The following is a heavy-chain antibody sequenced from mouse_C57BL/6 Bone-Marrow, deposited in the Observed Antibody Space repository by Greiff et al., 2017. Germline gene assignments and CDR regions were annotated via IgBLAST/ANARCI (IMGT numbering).Heavy chain of an antibody. V-gene: IGHV1-63*01. D-gene: IGHD2-5*01. Sequence: VQLQQSGAELVRPGTSVKMSCKASGYTFTNYWIGWAKPRPGHGLEWIGDIYPGGGYTNYNEKFKGKATLTADKSSSTAYMQFSSLTSEDSAIYYCAVYYSNYWYFDVWGTGTTVTGSS. J-gene: IGHJ1*03. CDR2: IYPGGGYT. CDR3: AVYYSNYWYFDV. CDR1: GYTFTNYW.